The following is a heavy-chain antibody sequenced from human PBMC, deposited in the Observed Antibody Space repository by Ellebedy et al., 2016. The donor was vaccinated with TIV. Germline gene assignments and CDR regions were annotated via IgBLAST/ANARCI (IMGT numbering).Heavy chain of an antibody. Sequence: GGSLRLXXAASGFTFSGYSMNWVRQAPGKGLEWVSSISSSSSYIYYADSVKGRFTISRDNAKNSRYLQMNSLRAEDTAVYYCARGGDKDYWGQGTLVTGSS. CDR2: ISSSSSYI. CDR1: GFTFSGYS. V-gene: IGHV3-21*01. CDR3: ARGGDKDY. J-gene: IGHJ4*02. D-gene: IGHD2-21*02.